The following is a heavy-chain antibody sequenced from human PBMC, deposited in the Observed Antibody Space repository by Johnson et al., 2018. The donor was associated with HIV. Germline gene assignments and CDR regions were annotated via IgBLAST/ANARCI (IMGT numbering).Heavy chain of an antibody. V-gene: IGHV3-11*04. CDR2: ISSSGSTT. J-gene: IGHJ3*02. Sequence: QVQLVESGGGLVKPGGSLRLSCAASGFTFSDYYMSWIRQAPGKGLEWVSYISSSGSTTYYADSVKGRFTISRDNSKNTLYLQMNSLRAEDTAVYYCASDSQRPLFGVVIKGYGIDIWGQGTMVTVSS. CDR3: ASDSQRPLFGVVIKGYGIDI. CDR1: GFTFSDYY. D-gene: IGHD3-3*01.